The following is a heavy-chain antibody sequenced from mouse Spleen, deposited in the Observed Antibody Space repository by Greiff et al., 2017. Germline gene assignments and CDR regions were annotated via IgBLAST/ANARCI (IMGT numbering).Heavy chain of an antibody. CDR2: ISSGGSYT. V-gene: IGHV5-6*01. CDR1: GFTFSSYG. J-gene: IGHJ4*01. CDR3: ARQDRYDGRNAMDY. Sequence: EVKLMESGGDLVKPGGSLKLSCAASGFTFSSYGMSWVRQTPDKRLEWVATISSGGSYTYYPDSVKGRFTISRDNAKNTLYLQMSSLKSEDTAMYYCARQDRYDGRNAMDYWGQGTSVTVSS. D-gene: IGHD2-14*01.